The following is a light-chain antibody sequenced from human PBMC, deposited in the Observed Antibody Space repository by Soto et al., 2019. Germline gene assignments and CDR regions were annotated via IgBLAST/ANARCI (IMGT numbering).Light chain of an antibody. Sequence: EIVLTQSPATLSLSPGERATLSCRASQSVSSYLAWYQQKPGQAPRLLIYDASNRATGIPARFSGSGSGTDFTLTISSLEPEDFAVYYCQQRSNWPLFGQGTRWRL. CDR1: QSVSSY. CDR2: DAS. V-gene: IGKV3-11*01. CDR3: QQRSNWPL. J-gene: IGKJ5*01.